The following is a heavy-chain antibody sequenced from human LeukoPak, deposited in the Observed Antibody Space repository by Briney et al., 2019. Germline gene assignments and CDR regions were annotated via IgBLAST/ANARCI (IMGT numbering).Heavy chain of an antibody. CDR2: IRYSGST. J-gene: IGHJ5*02. D-gene: IGHD5/OR15-5a*01. Sequence: SETLSLTCNVSGGSISSNTYFWGWIRRPPGKGLEWIGSIRYSGSTYYNPSLKSRVTISVDTSKNQFSLNLSSLTAADTAVYYCATSDSVSTYNWFDPWGQGTLVTVS. V-gene: IGHV4-39*01. CDR3: ATSDSVSTYNWFDP. CDR1: GGSISSNTYF.